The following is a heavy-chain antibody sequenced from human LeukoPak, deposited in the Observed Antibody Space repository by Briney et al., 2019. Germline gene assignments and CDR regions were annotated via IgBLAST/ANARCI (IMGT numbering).Heavy chain of an antibody. CDR3: ARGGIAAAGAFDI. J-gene: IGHJ3*02. D-gene: IGHD6-13*01. V-gene: IGHV4-4*02. CDR2: IYHSGST. Sequence: TPSETLSLTCAVSGGSISSSNWWSWVRQPPGKGLEWIGEIYHSGSTNYNPSLKSRVTISVDKSKNQFSLKLSSVTAADTAVYYCARGGIAAAGAFDIWGQGTMVTVSS. CDR1: GGSISSSNW.